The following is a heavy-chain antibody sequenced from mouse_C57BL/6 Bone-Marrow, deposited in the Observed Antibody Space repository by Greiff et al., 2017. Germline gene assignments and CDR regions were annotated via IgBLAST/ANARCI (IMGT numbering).Heavy chain of an antibody. V-gene: IGHV1-4*01. Sequence: VQLQQSGAELARPGASVKMSCKASGYTFTSYTMHWVKQRPGQGLEWIGYINPSSGYTKYNQKFKDKATLTADKSSSTAYMQLSSLTSEDSAVYYCARWHYGSFSWDYWGQGTTLTVSS. J-gene: IGHJ2*01. CDR1: GYTFTSYT. CDR2: INPSSGYT. CDR3: ARWHYGSFSWDY. D-gene: IGHD1-1*01.